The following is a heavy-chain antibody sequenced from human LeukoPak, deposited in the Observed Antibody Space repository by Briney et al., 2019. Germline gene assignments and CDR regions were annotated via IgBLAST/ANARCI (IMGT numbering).Heavy chain of an antibody. CDR1: GFTFSSYW. CDR2: INGDGSYT. Sequence: GGSLRLSCVASGFTFSSYWMHWVRQGPGKGLVWVSRINGDGSYTDYAESVKGRFTFSRDNAKNTLYLQMNSLRAEDAAVYYCAKERPYDYVWEPWGRGTLVTVSS. V-gene: IGHV3-74*01. J-gene: IGHJ5*02. D-gene: IGHD3-16*01. CDR3: AKERPYDYVWEP.